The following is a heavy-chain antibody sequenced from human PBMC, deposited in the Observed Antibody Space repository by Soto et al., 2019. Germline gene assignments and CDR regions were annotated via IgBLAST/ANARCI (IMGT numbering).Heavy chain of an antibody. CDR3: AHRPIVGAAI. Sequence: QVQLQESGPGLVKPSGTLSLTCGVFGGSISNSNWWTWVRQPRGKGLEWIGEIYHTGSTNYNSSLMSRVTISLDKPNNQFSLKLSSVTAADTAVYYCAHRPIVGAAIWGQGTLVTVSS. CDR1: GGSISNSNW. J-gene: IGHJ4*02. D-gene: IGHD1-26*01. CDR2: IYHTGST. V-gene: IGHV4-4*02.